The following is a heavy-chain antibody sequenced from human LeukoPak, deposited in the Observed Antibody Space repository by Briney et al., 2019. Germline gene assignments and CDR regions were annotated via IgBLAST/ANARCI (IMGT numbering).Heavy chain of an antibody. CDR1: GFTFDDYA. V-gene: IGHV3-9*01. J-gene: IGHJ4*02. D-gene: IGHD3-10*01. Sequence: GGSLRLSCAASGFTFDDYAMHWVRQAPGKGLEWVSGISWNSGSIGYADSVKGRFTISRDNAKNSLYLQMNSLRAEDTALYYCVGFGELFDYWGQGTLVTVSS. CDR2: ISWNSGSI. CDR3: VGFGELFDY.